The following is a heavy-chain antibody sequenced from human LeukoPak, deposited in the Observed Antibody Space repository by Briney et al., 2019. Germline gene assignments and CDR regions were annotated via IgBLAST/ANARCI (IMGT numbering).Heavy chain of an antibody. D-gene: IGHD3-16*01. CDR2: IYTSGST. Sequence: SETLSLTCAVYGGSFSGYYWSWIRQPPGKGLEWIGRIYTSGSTNYNPSLKSRVTISVDTSKNQFSLKLSSVTAADTAVDYCARDYGLGRLDYWGQGTLVTVSS. CDR3: ARDYGLGRLDY. CDR1: GGSFSGYY. J-gene: IGHJ4*02. V-gene: IGHV4-59*10.